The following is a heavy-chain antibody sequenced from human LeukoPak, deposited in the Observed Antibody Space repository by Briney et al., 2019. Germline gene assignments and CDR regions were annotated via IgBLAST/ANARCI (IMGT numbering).Heavy chain of an antibody. V-gene: IGHV3-23*01. CDR3: AKGFLPTSSSSNYVSFDF. CDR2: IAFSGST. D-gene: IGHD6-13*01. CDR1: GFTFSNYA. Sequence: PGGSLRLSCAASGFTFSNYALTWVRQAPGKGLEWVSAIAFSGSTYYADSVKGRFTISRDDSKNTLYLQMNSLRAEGTAVYYCAKGFLPTSSSSNYVSFDFWGQGTLVTVSS. J-gene: IGHJ4*02.